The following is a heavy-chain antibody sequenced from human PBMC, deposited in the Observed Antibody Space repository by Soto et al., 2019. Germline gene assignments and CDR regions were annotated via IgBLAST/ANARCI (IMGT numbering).Heavy chain of an antibody. J-gene: IGHJ4*02. CDR2: FSSDGST. D-gene: IGHD5-18*01. CDR3: GRGGSDSPMAPGY. Sequence: GSLRLSCAASGFTVSSNSVSWVRQAPGKGLEWVSVFSSDGSTYYADSVKGRFTVSRDPSKNTMSLQMNSLRAEDTAVFYCGRGGSDSPMAPGYWGQGTLVTVSS. V-gene: IGHV3-53*01. CDR1: GFTVSSNS.